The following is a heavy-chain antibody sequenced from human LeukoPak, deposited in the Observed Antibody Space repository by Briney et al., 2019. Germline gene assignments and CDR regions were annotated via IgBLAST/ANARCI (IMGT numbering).Heavy chain of an antibody. CDR2: ISSSSSYK. CDR1: GFTFSTYS. CDR3: ARYFGESAFDI. J-gene: IGHJ3*02. V-gene: IGHV3-21*01. Sequence: GGSLRLSCAASGFTFSTYSMNWVRQAPGKGLEWVSSISSSSSYKYYADSVKGRFTISSDNAKNSLYLQMNSLRAEDTAVYYCARYFGESAFDIWGQGTMVTVSS. D-gene: IGHD3-10*01.